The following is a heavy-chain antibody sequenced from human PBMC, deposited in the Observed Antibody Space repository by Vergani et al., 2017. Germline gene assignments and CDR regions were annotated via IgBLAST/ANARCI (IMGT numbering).Heavy chain of an antibody. V-gene: IGHV3-30*02. J-gene: IGHJ4*02. Sequence: QVQLVESGGGVVQRGGSLRLSCVTSGFTLSNYDMQWIRQGPGKGLEFVAFIQFDGSNQYYADSVKGRFTLSRDFSKNTLYLQINSLRTDDTSTYYCAKHVGGWGFDYWCQGPQVVFSS. CDR3: AKHVGGWGFDY. CDR1: GFTLSNYD. D-gene: IGHD3-10*01. CDR2: IQFDGSNQ.